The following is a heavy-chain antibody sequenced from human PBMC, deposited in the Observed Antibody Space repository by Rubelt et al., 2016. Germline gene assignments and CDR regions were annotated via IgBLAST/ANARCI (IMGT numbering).Heavy chain of an antibody. V-gene: IGHV4-39*07. CDR1: GGSIIRSGYY. CDR2: MRYTGTT. CDR3: ARVPSFTSRGDS. D-gene: IGHD2-2*01. Sequence: QLHLQESGPGLVKSSETLSLTCSVSGGSIIRSGYYWSWIRQAPGKGLEWIGSMRYTGTTYYNPSLNSRVTISVDTSQTKFSRKWTVLTAADTAVYYCARVPSFTSRGDSWGQGTLVTVSS. J-gene: IGHJ4*02.